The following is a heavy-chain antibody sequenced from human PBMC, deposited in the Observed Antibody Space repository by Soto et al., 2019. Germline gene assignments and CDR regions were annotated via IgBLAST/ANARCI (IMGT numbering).Heavy chain of an antibody. CDR2: LCYGGST. V-gene: IGHV4-39*01. CDR1: SGSVSRSKLC. D-gene: IGHD3-22*01. J-gene: IGHJ4*02. CDR3: ARLYSASSGYYYLGYFDY. Sequence: KAXATLSVTFTVSSGSVSRSKLCWGWIRQPPGKGLEWIGSLCYGGSTLYNPYLKSRVTMSVDTSKNQFSLKVNSVTAADVSVYYCARLYSASSGYYYLGYFDYCGQGTLVTVSS.